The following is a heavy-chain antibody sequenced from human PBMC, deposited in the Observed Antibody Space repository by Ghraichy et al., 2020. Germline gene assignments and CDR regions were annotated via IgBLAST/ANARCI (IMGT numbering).Heavy chain of an antibody. CDR2: ISGSGSA. CDR1: GESFATNY. CDR3: ARDMFGSGTTN. V-gene: IGHV4-4*07. D-gene: IGHD3-10*01. J-gene: IGHJ4*02. Sequence: SETLSLTCTVSGESFATNYWSWIRQSAEKTLEWIGRISGSGSAKYNPSFKTRVTMSVDPSKNQFFLNVNSVTAADTAIYYCARDMFGSGTTNWGQGLLVSVSS.